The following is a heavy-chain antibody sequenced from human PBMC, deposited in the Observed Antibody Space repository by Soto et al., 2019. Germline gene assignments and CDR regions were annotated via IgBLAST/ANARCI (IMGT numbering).Heavy chain of an antibody. V-gene: IGHV3-21*01. CDR3: ARSSPANYDILTGYCWFDP. CDR2: INSSSDYI. D-gene: IGHD3-9*01. J-gene: IGHJ5*02. Sequence: GGSLRLSCAASGFTFSSYSMNWVRQAPGKGLEWVSSINSSSDYIYYADSVKGRFTISRDNAKNSLYLQMNSLRAEDTALYYCARSSPANYDILTGYCWFDPWGQGTLVTVSS. CDR1: GFTFSSYS.